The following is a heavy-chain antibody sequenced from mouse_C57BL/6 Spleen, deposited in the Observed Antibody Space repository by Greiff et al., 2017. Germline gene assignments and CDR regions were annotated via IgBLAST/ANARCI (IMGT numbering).Heavy chain of an antibody. CDR1: GYTFTSYD. Sequence: QVQLQQSGPELVKPGASVKLSCKASGYTFTSYDINWVKQRPGQGLEWIGWIYPSDGSTKYNEKFKGKATLTVDTSSSTAYMQLHSLTSADSAVYFCARFSGYAMDYWGQGTSVTVSS. J-gene: IGHJ4*01. CDR2: IYPSDGST. D-gene: IGHD1-3*01. V-gene: IGHV1-85*01. CDR3: ARFSGYAMDY.